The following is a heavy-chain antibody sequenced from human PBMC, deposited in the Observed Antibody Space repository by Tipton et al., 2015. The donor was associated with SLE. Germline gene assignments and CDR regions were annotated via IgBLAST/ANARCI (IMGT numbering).Heavy chain of an antibody. CDR2: IHYNRDT. J-gene: IGHJ4*02. D-gene: IGHD2-15*01. V-gene: IGHV4-59*02. CDR1: GASVSSHY. Sequence: GASVSSHYWNWIRQTPGKGLEWIGYIHYNRDTNYHPPLKSRVTISVDTSKNQLSLKLTSVTAADTAVYYCARGSVVADDFWGQGTLVTVSS. CDR3: ARGSVVADDF.